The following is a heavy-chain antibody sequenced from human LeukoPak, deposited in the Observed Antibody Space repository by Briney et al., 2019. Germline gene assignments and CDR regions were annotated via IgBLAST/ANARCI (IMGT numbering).Heavy chain of an antibody. CDR3: AAGPWELDF. D-gene: IGHD1-26*01. J-gene: IGHJ4*02. CDR1: GVSISTYY. Sequence: SETLSLTCTVSGVSISTYYASWIRQAPGKGLEFIGFIYNGGNTNYNPSLKSRATISVDTSNNQFSLRLTSVTAADTAMYYCAAGPWELDFWGQGTLVTVSS. CDR2: IYNGGNT. V-gene: IGHV4-4*09.